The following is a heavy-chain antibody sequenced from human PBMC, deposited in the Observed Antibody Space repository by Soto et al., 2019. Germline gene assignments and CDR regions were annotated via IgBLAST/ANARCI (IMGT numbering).Heavy chain of an antibody. D-gene: IGHD2-15*01. CDR2: MNPRSGNT. J-gene: IGHJ4*02. CDR3: ARKIPDTGGFDN. V-gene: IGHV1-8*01. CDR1: GYTFTSYD. Sequence: QVQLVQSGAEVKEPGSSVKVPCKASGYTFTSYDINWVRQVTGQGLEWLGWMNPRSGNTGYAQSFQGRVTMTRDTSMSTAYLQLTSLRSDDTGIYYCARKIPDTGGFDNWGQGVQVTVSS.